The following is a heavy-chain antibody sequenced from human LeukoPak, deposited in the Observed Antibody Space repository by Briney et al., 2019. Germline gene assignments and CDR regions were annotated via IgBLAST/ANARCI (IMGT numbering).Heavy chain of an antibody. CDR2: ISGSNSYI. V-gene: IGHV3-21*01. J-gene: IGHJ6*03. CDR1: GFTFNSYS. CDR3: ARVLGAYYYMDV. D-gene: IGHD3-16*01. Sequence: PGGSLRLSCAASGFTFNSYSMNWVRQAPGKGLEWVSSISGSNSYIYYADSMKGRFTISRDNAKNSLYLQMNSLRAEDTAVYYCARVLGAYYYMDVWGKGTTVTISS.